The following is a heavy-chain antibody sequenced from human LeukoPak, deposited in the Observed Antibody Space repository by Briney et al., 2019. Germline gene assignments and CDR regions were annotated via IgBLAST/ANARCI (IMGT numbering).Heavy chain of an antibody. CDR3: ARDEDGYTYGYPMSGGYLDY. J-gene: IGHJ4*02. Sequence: PGGSLRLSCAASGFTFSSYSMHWVRQAPGKGLEWVAFIRYDGSNKYYADSVKGRFTISRDNSKNTLYLQMNSLRAEDTAEYYCARDEDGYTYGYPMSGGYLDYWGQGTLVTVSS. V-gene: IGHV3-30*02. CDR1: GFTFSSYS. CDR2: IRYDGSNK. D-gene: IGHD5-18*01.